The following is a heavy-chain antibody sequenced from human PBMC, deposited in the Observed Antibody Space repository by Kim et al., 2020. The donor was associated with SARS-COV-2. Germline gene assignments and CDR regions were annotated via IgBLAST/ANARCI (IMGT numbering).Heavy chain of an antibody. V-gene: IGHV4-39*01. D-gene: IGHD6-13*01. Sequence: SETLSLTCTVSGGSISSSSYYWGWIRQPPGKGLEWIGSIYYSGSTYYNPSLKSRVTISVDTSKNQFSLKLSSVTAADTAVYYCARLSSSWYGVLVGFDYWGQGTLVTVSS. CDR2: IYYSGST. CDR3: ARLSSSWYGVLVGFDY. CDR1: GGSISSSSYY. J-gene: IGHJ4*02.